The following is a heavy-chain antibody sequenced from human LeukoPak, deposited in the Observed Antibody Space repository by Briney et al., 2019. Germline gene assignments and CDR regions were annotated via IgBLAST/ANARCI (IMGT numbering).Heavy chain of an antibody. Sequence: GGSLRLSCAASGFTFSSYRMSWVRQAPGKGQEWVANIKQDGSEKHYVDSVKGRFTISRDNAKNSLYLQMNSLRAEDTAVYYCARPVVAATTPDTFDIWGQGTMVTVSS. D-gene: IGHD2-15*01. CDR2: IKQDGSEK. J-gene: IGHJ3*02. V-gene: IGHV3-7*01. CDR3: ARPVVAATTPDTFDI. CDR1: GFTFSSYR.